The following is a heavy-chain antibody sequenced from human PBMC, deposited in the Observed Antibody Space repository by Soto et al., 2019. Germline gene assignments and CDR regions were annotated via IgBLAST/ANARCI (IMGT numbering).Heavy chain of an antibody. CDR1: GFTFSSDV. J-gene: IGHJ6*02. CDR3: ARNLADTTPNDAMDV. Sequence: QVQLVESGGGVVQPGRSLRVSCVASGFTFSSDVMHWVRQAPGKGLEWVALIWHDGSDISYGDSVRGRFTLSRDNSKNTLYLQMNSLSADDAAVYYCARNLADTTPNDAMDVWGHGTTVTVSS. V-gene: IGHV3-33*01. CDR2: IWHDGSDI. D-gene: IGHD2-15*01.